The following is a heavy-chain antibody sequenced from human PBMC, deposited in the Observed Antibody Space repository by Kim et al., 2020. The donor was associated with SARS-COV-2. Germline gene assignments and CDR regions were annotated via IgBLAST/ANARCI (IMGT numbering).Heavy chain of an antibody. J-gene: IGHJ6*02. Sequence: ASVKVSCKASGYTFTNYGISWLRQAPGQGLEWLGWISAGNGNTEYAQKMQGRVTMTTDTSTTTAYLELMNLRSDDTAVYYCARELPEWHDSGSRFYYYYDMGAWRQGTTVTVAS. CDR3: ARELPEWHDSGSRFYYYYDMGA. CDR2: ISAGNGNT. V-gene: IGHV1-18*01. CDR1: GYTFTNYG. D-gene: IGHD3-10*01.